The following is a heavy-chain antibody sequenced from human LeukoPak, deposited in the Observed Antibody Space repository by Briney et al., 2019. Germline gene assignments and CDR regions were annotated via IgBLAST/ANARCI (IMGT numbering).Heavy chain of an antibody. J-gene: IGHJ3*02. Sequence: SETLSLTCTVSGGYISSGSYYWSWSRQPAGNGLEWIGRIYTSGSTNYNPSLKSRVTISVDTSKNQFSLKLSSVTAADTAVYYCARDPGIAVAYAFDIWGQGTMVTVSS. V-gene: IGHV4-61*02. CDR2: IYTSGST. CDR3: ARDPGIAVAYAFDI. CDR1: GGYISSGSYY. D-gene: IGHD6-19*01.